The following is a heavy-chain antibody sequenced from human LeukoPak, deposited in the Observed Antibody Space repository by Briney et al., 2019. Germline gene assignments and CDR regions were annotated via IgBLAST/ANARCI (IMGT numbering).Heavy chain of an antibody. J-gene: IGHJ4*02. D-gene: IGHD2-2*01. CDR1: GFTFSSYG. CDR3: AKSVVPAAMFFDY. V-gene: IGHV3-30*02. Sequence: GGSLRLSCAASGFTFSSYGMHWVRQAPGKGLEWVAFIRYDGSNKYYADSVKGRFTISRDNSKNTLYLQMNSLRAEDTAVYHCAKSVVPAAMFFDYWGQGTLVTVSS. CDR2: IRYDGSNK.